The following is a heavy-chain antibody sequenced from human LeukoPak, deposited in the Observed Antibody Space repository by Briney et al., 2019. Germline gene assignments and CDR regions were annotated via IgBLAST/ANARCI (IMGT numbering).Heavy chain of an antibody. V-gene: IGHV1-46*01. CDR3: ARMTVSGRDNWFDP. CDR2: INPTGGST. Sequence: GASVKVSCKASGYTFTSYYMHWVRQAPGQGLEWMGLINPTGGSTGYAQNFQGRVTITRDTSINTAYMELSSLRSEDTAVYYCARMTVSGRDNWFDPWGQGTLVTVSS. J-gene: IGHJ5*02. CDR1: GYTFTSYY. D-gene: IGHD6-19*01.